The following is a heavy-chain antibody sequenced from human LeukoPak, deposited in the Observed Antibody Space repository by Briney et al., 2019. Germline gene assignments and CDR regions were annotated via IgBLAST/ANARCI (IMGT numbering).Heavy chain of an antibody. Sequence: GGSLRLSCAASGFSFSSYSFNWVRQAPGKGPEWVGRIKSNNDGGTTDYASPVEGRFIISRDDSKNTIYLQMNRLIIDDTAIYYCTPVMVEDRGFWGQGTLVTVSS. CDR3: TPVMVEDRGF. D-gene: IGHD2-21*01. CDR1: GFSFSSYS. CDR2: IKSNNDGGTT. J-gene: IGHJ4*02. V-gene: IGHV3-15*01.